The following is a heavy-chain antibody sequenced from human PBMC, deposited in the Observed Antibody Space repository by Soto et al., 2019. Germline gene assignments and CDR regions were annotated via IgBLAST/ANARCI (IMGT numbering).Heavy chain of an antibody. D-gene: IGHD3-22*01. V-gene: IGHV3-30*18. CDR2: ISYDGNNK. Sequence: PGGSLRLSCAASGFTFRSHGMHWVRQAPGKGLEWVAVISYDGNNKYHADSVKGRFTISRDNSKNTLYLQMNSLRAEDTALYYCAKDSSVGAADYYFDYWGQGT. J-gene: IGHJ4*02. CDR3: AKDSSVGAADYYFDY. CDR1: GFTFRSHG.